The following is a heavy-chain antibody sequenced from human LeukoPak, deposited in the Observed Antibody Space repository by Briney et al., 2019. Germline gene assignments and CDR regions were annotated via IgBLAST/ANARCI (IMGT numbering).Heavy chain of an antibody. Sequence: SVKVSCKASGGTFSSYAISWVRQAPGQGLEWMGGIIPIFGTADYAQKFQGRVTITADESTSTAYMELSSLRSEDTAVYYCARLAARRFGLNWFDPWGQGTLVTVSS. D-gene: IGHD6-6*01. J-gene: IGHJ5*02. CDR2: IIPIFGTA. CDR1: GGTFSSYA. V-gene: IGHV1-69*13. CDR3: ARLAARRFGLNWFDP.